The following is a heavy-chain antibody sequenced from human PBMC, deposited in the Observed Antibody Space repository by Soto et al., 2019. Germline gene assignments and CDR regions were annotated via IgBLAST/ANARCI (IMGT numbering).Heavy chain of an antibody. CDR2: IIPIHGTA. Sequence: QVQLVQSGAEVKKPGSSVKVSCKASGGTFSSYAISWVRQAPEQGLEWMGVIIPIHGTANYAQKFQGRVTITEDESTRTAYMELSSLRSEDTAVYYCARSQGSSTSLEIYYYYYYGMDVWGQGTTVTVSS. V-gene: IGHV1-69*01. CDR3: ARSQGSSTSLEIYYYYYYGMDV. J-gene: IGHJ6*02. D-gene: IGHD2-2*01. CDR1: GGTFSSYA.